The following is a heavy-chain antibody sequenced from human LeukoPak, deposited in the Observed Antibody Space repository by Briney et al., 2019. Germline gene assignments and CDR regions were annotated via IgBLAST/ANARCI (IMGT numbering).Heavy chain of an antibody. CDR1: GGSISSGGYY. CDR3: ASTTKDGYCSSTSCSDY. CDR2: IYHSGST. D-gene: IGHD2-2*01. V-gene: IGHV4-30-2*01. Sequence: PSQTLSLTCTVSGGSISSGGYYWSWIRQPPGKGLEWIGYIYHSGSTYYNPSLKSRVTISVDRSKNQFSLKLSSVTAADTAVYYCASTTKDGYCSSTSCSDYWGQGTLVTVSS. J-gene: IGHJ4*02.